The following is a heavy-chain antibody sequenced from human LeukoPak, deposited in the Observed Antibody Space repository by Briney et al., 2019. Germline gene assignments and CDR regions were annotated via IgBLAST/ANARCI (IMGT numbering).Heavy chain of an antibody. V-gene: IGHV3-53*01. CDR3: ARGDGYNFSYGMDV. CDR1: GFXVSSNY. J-gene: IGHJ6*02. D-gene: IGHD5-24*01. Sequence: GGSLRLSCAASGFXVSSNYMSXVRXAPGXGLEWVSVIYIGGTTYYADSVRGRFTISRDNSKNTLYLQMNSLRAEDTAVYYCARGDGYNFSYGMDVWGQGTTVTVSS. CDR2: IYIGGTT.